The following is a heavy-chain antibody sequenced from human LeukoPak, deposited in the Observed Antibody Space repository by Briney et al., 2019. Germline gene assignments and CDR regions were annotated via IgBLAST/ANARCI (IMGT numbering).Heavy chain of an antibody. V-gene: IGHV4-31*03. CDR2: IYYSGST. Sequence: SETLSLTCTVSGGSISSGGYYWSWIRQHPGKGLEWIGYIYYSGSTYYNPSLKSRVTISVDTSKNQFSLKLSSVTAADTAVYYCGRALGGGYCSSTSCYTAAFDIWGQGTMVTVSS. J-gene: IGHJ3*02. CDR3: GRALGGGYCSSTSCYTAAFDI. D-gene: IGHD2-2*02. CDR1: GGSISSGGYY.